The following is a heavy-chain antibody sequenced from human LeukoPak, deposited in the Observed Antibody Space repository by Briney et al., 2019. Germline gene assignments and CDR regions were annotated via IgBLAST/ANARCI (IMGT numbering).Heavy chain of an antibody. CDR1: GFTFDDYG. D-gene: IGHD3-10*01. V-gene: IGHV3-20*04. CDR3: ARDRPSGYYFDF. CDR2: INWNGGGT. Sequence: GGSLRLSCAASGFTFDDYGMTWVRQAPGKGLEWVSAINWNGGGTGYADSVKDRFTISRDNAKNSLYPQMRSLRAEDTAFYYCARDRPSGYYFDFWGQGTLVTVSS. J-gene: IGHJ4*02.